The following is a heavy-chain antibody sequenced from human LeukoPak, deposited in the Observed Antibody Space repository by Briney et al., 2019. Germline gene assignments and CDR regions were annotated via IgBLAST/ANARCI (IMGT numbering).Heavy chain of an antibody. D-gene: IGHD4-17*01. CDR1: GGSISGSTYY. CDR2: IYYSGRT. CDR3: ARPKSSYGDYYFDY. J-gene: IGHJ4*02. Sequence: SETLSLTCTVSGGSISGSTYYWGWIRQPPGKGLEWLGNIYYSGRTYYNPSLKNRLTISVDTSRNQFSLNLRSVTAADTAVHYCARPKSSYGDYYFDYWGQGTLVTVSS. V-gene: IGHV4-39*01.